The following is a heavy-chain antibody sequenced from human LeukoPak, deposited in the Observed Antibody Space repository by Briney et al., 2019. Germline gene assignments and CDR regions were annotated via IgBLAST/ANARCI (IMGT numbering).Heavy chain of an antibody. D-gene: IGHD4-17*01. CDR3: ARLKGGLVKLRECYFDY. CDR1: GYSFSTYW. CDR2: MYPDDSDT. V-gene: IGHV5-51*01. J-gene: IGHJ4*02. Sequence: ESLKISCKASGYSFSTYWIAWVRQMPGEGLELMGIMYPDDSDTRYSPSFQGQVTISADKSINTAYLQWNSLKASDTAMYYCARLKGGLVKLRECYFDYWGQGTLVSV.